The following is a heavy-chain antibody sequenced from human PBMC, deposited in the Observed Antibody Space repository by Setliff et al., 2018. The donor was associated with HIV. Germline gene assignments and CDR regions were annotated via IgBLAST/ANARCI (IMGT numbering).Heavy chain of an antibody. CDR2: IYKGGST. CDR1: GYSISSSYW. CDR3: ARSALWFGEADWYFDL. V-gene: IGHV4-28*01. D-gene: IGHD3-10*01. J-gene: IGHJ2*01. Sequence: SETLSLTCVVSGYSISSSYWWGWIRQPPGKGLEWIGWIGYIYKGGSTYYNPSLKSRVTMSEDTSKNQFSLKLRSVTAVDTAVYYCARSALWFGEADWYFDLWGRGTLVTVAS.